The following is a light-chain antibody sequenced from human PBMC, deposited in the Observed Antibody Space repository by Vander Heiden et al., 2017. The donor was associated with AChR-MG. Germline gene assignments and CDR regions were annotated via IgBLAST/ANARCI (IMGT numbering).Light chain of an antibody. CDR3: QQRSNWPST. Sequence: EVVLTQSPATLSLSPGDRAPLSCRASQSVSSYLAWYQQKPGQAPRLLIYDASNRATGIPARFSGSGSGTDFTLTISSLEPEDFAVYYCQQRSNWPSTFGPGTKVDIK. J-gene: IGKJ3*01. V-gene: IGKV3-11*01. CDR1: QSVSSY. CDR2: DAS.